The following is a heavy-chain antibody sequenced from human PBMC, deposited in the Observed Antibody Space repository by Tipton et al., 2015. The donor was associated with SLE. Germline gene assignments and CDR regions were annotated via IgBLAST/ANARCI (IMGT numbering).Heavy chain of an antibody. CDR2: IHYTGST. V-gene: IGHV4-59*08. CDR3: ARGARAIAPRLFDS. Sequence: TLSLTCTVSGGSISTNYYSWIRQPPGKGLEWIGDIHYTGSTNYNPSLKSRVTISVDTSKNQFSLNLDFVTAADTAVHYCARGARAIAPRLFDSWGQGTLVTVSS. CDR1: GGSISTNY. D-gene: IGHD6-6*01. J-gene: IGHJ4*02.